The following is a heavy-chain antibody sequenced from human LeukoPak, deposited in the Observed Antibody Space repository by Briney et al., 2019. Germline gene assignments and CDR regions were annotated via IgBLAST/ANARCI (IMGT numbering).Heavy chain of an antibody. CDR1: GGSITSDVNY. Sequence: SETLSLTCTVSGGSITSDVNYWSWIRQPPGRGLEWIAYIHHNGSTYYNASLRSRVTISVDKSKNQFSLHLSAVTAADRAVYYCARVANYYYSMDVWGKGTTVTVSS. J-gene: IGHJ6*03. CDR3: ARVANYYYSMDV. CDR2: IHHNGST. V-gene: IGHV4-30-2*01.